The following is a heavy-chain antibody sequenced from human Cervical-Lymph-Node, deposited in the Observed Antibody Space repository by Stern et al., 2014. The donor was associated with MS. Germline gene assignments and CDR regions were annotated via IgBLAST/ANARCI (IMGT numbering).Heavy chain of an antibody. Sequence: QVQLVQSGAEVKKPGASVKVSCKASGYTFTNYGMYWGRQAPGQRLEWMGWINVGNEVTKYSQKFQGRVAITRDTSASTAYMELSSLRSEDTAVYYCVRDWVRDYYEVSWGQGTLVTVSS. CDR2: INVGNEVT. V-gene: IGHV1-3*01. J-gene: IGHJ5*02. CDR3: VRDWVRDYYEVS. CDR1: GYTFTNYG. D-gene: IGHD3-22*01.